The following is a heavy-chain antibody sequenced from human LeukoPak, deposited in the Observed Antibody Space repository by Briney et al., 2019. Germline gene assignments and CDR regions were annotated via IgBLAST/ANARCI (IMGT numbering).Heavy chain of an antibody. J-gene: IGHJ4*02. CDR2: IYYSGST. Sequence: KPSETLSLTCTVSGGSISSSSYYWGWIRQPPGKGLEWIGSIYYSGSTYYNPSLKSRVTISVAKNQFSLKLSSVTAADTAVYYCARHPRKVLWSLGKAFDYWGQGTLVTVSS. D-gene: IGHD3-10*01. CDR1: GGSISSSSYY. CDR3: ARHPRKVLWSLGKAFDY. V-gene: IGHV4-39*01.